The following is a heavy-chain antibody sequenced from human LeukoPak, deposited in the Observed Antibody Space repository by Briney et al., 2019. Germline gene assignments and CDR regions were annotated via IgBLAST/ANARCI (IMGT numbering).Heavy chain of an antibody. CDR1: GYTFTGYY. Sequence: ASVKVSCKASGYTFTGYYMHWVRQAPGQGLEWMGWINPNSGGTNYAQKFQGWVTMTRDTSISTAYMELSRLRSDDTAVYYCARTYSSGELLTLDYWGQGTLVTVSS. D-gene: IGHD3-10*01. V-gene: IGHV1-2*04. CDR3: ARTYSSGELLTLDY. CDR2: INPNSGGT. J-gene: IGHJ4*02.